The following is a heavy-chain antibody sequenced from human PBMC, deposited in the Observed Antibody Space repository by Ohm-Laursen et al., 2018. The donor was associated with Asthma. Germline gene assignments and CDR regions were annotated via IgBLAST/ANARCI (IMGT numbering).Heavy chain of an antibody. CDR3: ARAPYYYDSSGYSRIYYYGMDV. J-gene: IGHJ6*02. V-gene: IGHV1-8*01. CDR1: GYTFTSYD. Sequence: SVKVSCKASGYTFTSYDINWVRQATGQGLEWMGWMNPNSGNTGYAQKFQGRVTMTRNTSISTAYMELSSLRSEDTAVYYCARAPYYYDSSGYSRIYYYGMDVWGQGTTVTVSS. CDR2: MNPNSGNT. D-gene: IGHD3-22*01.